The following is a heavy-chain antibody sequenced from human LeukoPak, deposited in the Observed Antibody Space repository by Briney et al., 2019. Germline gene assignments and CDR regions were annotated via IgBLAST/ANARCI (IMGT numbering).Heavy chain of an antibody. Sequence: GGSLRLSCAASGFTFSSYSMNWVRQAPGKGLEWVSYISSSSSTIYYADSVKGRFTISRDNAKNSLYLQMNSLRAEDTAVYYCARDLNCGGDCYLFLGNYYMDVWGKGTTVTVSS. CDR1: GFTFSSYS. V-gene: IGHV3-48*01. D-gene: IGHD2-21*01. J-gene: IGHJ6*03. CDR2: ISSSSSTI. CDR3: ARDLNCGGDCYLFLGNYYMDV.